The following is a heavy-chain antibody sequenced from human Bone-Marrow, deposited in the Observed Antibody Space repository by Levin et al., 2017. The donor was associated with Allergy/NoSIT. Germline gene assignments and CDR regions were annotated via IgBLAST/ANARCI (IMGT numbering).Heavy chain of an antibody. J-gene: IGHJ4*02. Sequence: GESLKISCAASGFTFSHYAMTWVRQAPGKGLEWVSAVSGGGDTTYYAASVKGRFTISRDNSKNTFDLQMDSLTVEDTAVYYCAKKAVTIDYWGQGTLVTVSS. D-gene: IGHD4-17*01. CDR2: VSGGGDTT. V-gene: IGHV3-23*01. CDR1: GFTFSHYA. CDR3: AKKAVTIDY.